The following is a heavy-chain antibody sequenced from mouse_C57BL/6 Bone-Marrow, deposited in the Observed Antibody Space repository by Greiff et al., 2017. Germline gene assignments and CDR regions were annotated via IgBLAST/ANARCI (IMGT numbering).Heavy chain of an antibody. CDR2: IYPGDGDT. CDR3: ARPWYYGRGAMDY. Sequence: QVQLQQSGPELVKPGASVKISCKASGYAFSSSWMNWVKQRPGKGLEWIGRIYPGDGDTNYNGKFKGKATLTADKSSSTAYMQLSSLTSEDSAVYFCARPWYYGRGAMDYWGQGTSVTVSS. CDR1: GYAFSSSW. V-gene: IGHV1-82*01. D-gene: IGHD1-1*01. J-gene: IGHJ4*01.